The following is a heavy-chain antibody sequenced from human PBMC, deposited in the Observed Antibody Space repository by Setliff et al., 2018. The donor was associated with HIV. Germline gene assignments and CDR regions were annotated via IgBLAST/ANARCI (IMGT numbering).Heavy chain of an antibody. CDR2: ISAYNGNT. CDR1: GYTFISYA. Sequence: ASVKVSCKASGYTFISYAVYWVRQAPGQGLEWMGWISAYNGNTNYAQKLQGRVTMTTDTSTSTAYMELRSLRSDDTAVYYCARGEVWYSSSSRAFDIWGQGTMVTVS. D-gene: IGHD6-6*01. J-gene: IGHJ3*02. V-gene: IGHV1-18*01. CDR3: ARGEVWYSSSSRAFDI.